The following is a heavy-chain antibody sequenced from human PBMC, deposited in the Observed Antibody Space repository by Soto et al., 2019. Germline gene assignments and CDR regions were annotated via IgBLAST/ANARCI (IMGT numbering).Heavy chain of an antibody. CDR1: GFTFSSYG. V-gene: IGHV3-30*18. CDR3: AKEGASIYSPVGFDP. Sequence: GGSLRLSCAASGFTFSSYGMHWVRQAPGKGLEWVAVISYDGSNKYYADSVKGRFTISRDNSKNTLYLQMNSLRAEDTAVYYCAKEGASIYSPVGFDPWGQGT. D-gene: IGHD6-19*01. CDR2: ISYDGSNK. J-gene: IGHJ5*02.